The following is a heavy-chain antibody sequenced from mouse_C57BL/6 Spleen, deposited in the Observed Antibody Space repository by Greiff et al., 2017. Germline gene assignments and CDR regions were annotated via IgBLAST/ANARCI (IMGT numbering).Heavy chain of an antibody. Sequence: DVMLVESGGGLVKPGGSLKLSCAASGFTFSDYGMHWVRQAPEKGLEWVAYISSGSSTIYYTDTVKGRFTITRDNAKNTLFLQMTSLRSEDTAMYYCAREDSGDYWGQGTTLTVSA. J-gene: IGHJ2*01. CDR1: GFTFSDYG. CDR3: AREDSGDY. V-gene: IGHV5-17*01. CDR2: ISSGSSTI. D-gene: IGHD1-3*01.